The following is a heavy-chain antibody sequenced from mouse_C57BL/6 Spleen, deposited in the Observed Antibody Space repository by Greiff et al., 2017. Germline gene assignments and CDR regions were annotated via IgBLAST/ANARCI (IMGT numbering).Heavy chain of an antibody. CDR1: GFTFSDYG. J-gene: IGHJ4*01. V-gene: IGHV5-17*01. CDR3: ARPGDSYAMDY. Sequence: EVKVVESGGGLVKPGGSLKLSCAASGFTFSDYGMQWVRQAPEKGLEWVAYISSGSSTIYYADTVKGRFTISRDNAKNTLFLQMTSLRSEDTAMYYCARPGDSYAMDYWGQGTSVTVSS. CDR2: ISSGSSTI.